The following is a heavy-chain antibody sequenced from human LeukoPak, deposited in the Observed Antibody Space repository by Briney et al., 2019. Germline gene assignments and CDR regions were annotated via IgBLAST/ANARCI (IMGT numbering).Heavy chain of an antibody. Sequence: PGGSLRLSCAASGFTFSSYGMHWVRQAPGKGLEWVAFIRYDGSNKYYADSVKGRFTISRDNAKNSLYLQMNSLRAEDTAVYYCARGLRRGFDYWGQGTLVTVSS. D-gene: IGHD4-17*01. CDR3: ARGLRRGFDY. CDR2: IRYDGSNK. CDR1: GFTFSSYG. J-gene: IGHJ4*02. V-gene: IGHV3-30*02.